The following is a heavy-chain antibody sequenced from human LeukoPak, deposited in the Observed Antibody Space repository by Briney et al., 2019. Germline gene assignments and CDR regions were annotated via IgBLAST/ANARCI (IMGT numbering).Heavy chain of an antibody. CDR1: GGSISNYY. Sequence: PSETLSLTCTVSGGSISNYYWSWIRQPPGKGLEWIGHIYYSGSTNYNPSLKSRVTISVDTSQNQFSLKVNSVTAADTAVYYCARDTTTDYYYYYGLDVWGQGTTVTVSS. V-gene: IGHV4-59*01. CDR3: ARDTTTDYYYYYGLDV. J-gene: IGHJ6*02. D-gene: IGHD5-12*01. CDR2: IYYSGST.